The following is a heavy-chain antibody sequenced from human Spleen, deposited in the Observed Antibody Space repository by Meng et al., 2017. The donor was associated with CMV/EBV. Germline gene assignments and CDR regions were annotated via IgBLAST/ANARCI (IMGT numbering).Heavy chain of an antibody. Sequence: SETLSLTCTVSGGSISSSSYYWGWIRQSPEKGLEWIGEIYHSGSTYHNPSLKSRLTMSVDTSKSQFSLKLSSVTAADTAVYYCARGKNSYNWFDPWGQGALVTVSS. CDR2: IYHSGST. D-gene: IGHD4-23*01. J-gene: IGHJ5*02. CDR3: ARGKNSYNWFDP. CDR1: GGSISSSSYY. V-gene: IGHV4-39*01.